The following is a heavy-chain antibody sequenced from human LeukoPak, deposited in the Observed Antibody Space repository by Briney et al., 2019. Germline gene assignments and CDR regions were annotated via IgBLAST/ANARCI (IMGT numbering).Heavy chain of an antibody. CDR1: GFTFSSYW. CDR3: ARDAVFTAAPPNWFDP. J-gene: IGHJ5*02. D-gene: IGHD2-2*01. Sequence: GGSLRLSCAASGFTFSSYWMSWVRQAPGKGLEWVANIKQDGSEKYYVDSVKGRFTISRDNAKNSLYLQMNSLRAEDTAVYYCARDAVFTAAPPNWFDPWGQGTLVTVSS. V-gene: IGHV3-7*01. CDR2: IKQDGSEK.